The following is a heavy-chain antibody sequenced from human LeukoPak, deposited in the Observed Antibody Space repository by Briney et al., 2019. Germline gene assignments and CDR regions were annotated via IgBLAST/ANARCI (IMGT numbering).Heavy chain of an antibody. J-gene: IGHJ5*02. V-gene: IGHV4-61*09. CDR1: GASISSGGYD. CDR2: IYTSGST. Sequence: PSETLSLTCTVSGASISSGGYDWYWIRQPAGKGLEWIGHIYTSGSTDYNPSLKSRVTISVATSKNQFSLKLTSVTAADTAVYYCARGEYNWNDLHLWGQGTLVTVSS. D-gene: IGHD1-20*01. CDR3: ARGEYNWNDLHL.